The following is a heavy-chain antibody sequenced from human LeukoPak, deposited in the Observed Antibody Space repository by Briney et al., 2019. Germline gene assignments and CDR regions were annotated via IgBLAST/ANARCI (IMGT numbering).Heavy chain of an antibody. Sequence: SETLSLTCSVSGVSVSSVSYYWRWLRQPPGKRLEWIPYIYYTGNTNYNFSLKSRITISVNRSKNQLSLRLSSVSAADTAVYYCARSVDWLFDYWGQGTLVTDCS. V-gene: IGHV4-61*01. CDR2: IYYTGNT. CDR3: ARSVDWLFDY. D-gene: IGHD5-12*01. J-gene: IGHJ4*02. CDR1: GVSVSSVSYY.